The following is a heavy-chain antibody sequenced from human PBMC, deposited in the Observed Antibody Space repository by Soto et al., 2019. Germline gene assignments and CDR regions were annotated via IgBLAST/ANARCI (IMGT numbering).Heavy chain of an antibody. Sequence: ASVKVSCKASGYSLSGYYLHWVRQAPGQGPEWMGWINPNSGGTKYVQKFQGRVTMTRDTSTSTVYLELSRLRSDDTAVNYCARGWGIAAPGPNWFDPWGQGTLVTVSS. J-gene: IGHJ5*02. CDR2: INPNSGGT. V-gene: IGHV1-2*02. CDR1: GYSLSGYY. CDR3: ARGWGIAAPGPNWFDP. D-gene: IGHD6-13*01.